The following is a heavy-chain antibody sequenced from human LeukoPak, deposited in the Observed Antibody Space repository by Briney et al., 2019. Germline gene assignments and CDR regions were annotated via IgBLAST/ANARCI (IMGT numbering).Heavy chain of an antibody. CDR3: AREIPYCGGDCYPGYFDY. J-gene: IGHJ4*02. CDR2: ISYDGSNK. D-gene: IGHD2-21*02. Sequence: PGGSLRLSCAASGFTFSSYAMHWVRQAPGKGLEWVAVISYDGSNKYYADSVKGRFAISRDNSKNTLYLQMNSLRAEDTAVYYCAREIPYCGGDCYPGYFDYWSQGTLVTVSA. CDR1: GFTFSSYA. V-gene: IGHV3-30*09.